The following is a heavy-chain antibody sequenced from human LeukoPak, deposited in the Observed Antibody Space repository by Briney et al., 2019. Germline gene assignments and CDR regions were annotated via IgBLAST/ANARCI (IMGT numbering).Heavy chain of an antibody. Sequence: GRSLRLSCAASVFTFSSYWMSWGRQAPGKGLEWVANIKQDGGEKYYVDSVKVRFTISRDNAKNLLYVQMNSLRAEDTAVYYCARAEQGYDFWSGYYRYYYYYMDVWGKGTTVTVSS. CDR3: ARAEQGYDFWSGYYRYYYYYMDV. CDR2: IKQDGGEK. D-gene: IGHD3-3*01. J-gene: IGHJ6*03. CDR1: VFTFSSYW. V-gene: IGHV3-7*01.